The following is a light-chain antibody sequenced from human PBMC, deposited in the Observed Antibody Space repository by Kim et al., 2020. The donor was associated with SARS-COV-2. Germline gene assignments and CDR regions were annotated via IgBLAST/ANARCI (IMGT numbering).Light chain of an antibody. CDR2: EVS. J-gene: IGLJ1*01. V-gene: IGLV2-8*01. CDR1: SSDVGGDNY. Sequence: GQSVTISCTGTSSDVGGDNYVSWYQQHPGKAPKLMIYEVSKRPSGVPDRFSGSKSGNTASLTVSGLQAEDEADYYCSSYAGSNNYVFGTGTKVTVL. CDR3: SSYAGSNNYV.